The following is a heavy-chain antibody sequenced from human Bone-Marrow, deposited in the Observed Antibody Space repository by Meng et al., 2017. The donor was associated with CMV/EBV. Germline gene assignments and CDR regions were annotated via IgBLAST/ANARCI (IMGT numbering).Heavy chain of an antibody. J-gene: IGHJ5*02. CDR1: GFTFSSYW. CDR2: INSDGSST. Sequence: ETLSLTCAASGFTFSSYWMHWVRQAPGKGLVWVSRINSDGSSTSYADSVKGRFTISRDNAKNTLYLQMNSLRAEDTAVYYCATIAVVVTTNLWGQGTLVTVSS. CDR3: ATIAVVVTTNL. D-gene: IGHD3-22*01. V-gene: IGHV3-74*01.